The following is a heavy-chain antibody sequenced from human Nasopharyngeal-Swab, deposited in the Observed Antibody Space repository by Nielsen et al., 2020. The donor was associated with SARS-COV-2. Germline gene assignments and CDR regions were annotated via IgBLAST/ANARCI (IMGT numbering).Heavy chain of an antibody. J-gene: IGHJ6*03. CDR3: AGEGGRGGIWNYYYYYMDV. V-gene: IGHV4-39*07. Sequence: SETLSLTCTVSGGSISSSSYYWGWIRQPPGKGLEWIGSIYYSGSTYYNPSLKSRVTISVDTSKNQFSLKLSPVTAADTAVYYCAGEGGRGGIWNYYYYYMDVWGKGTTVTVSS. D-gene: IGHD3-10*01. CDR1: GGSISSSSYY. CDR2: IYYSGST.